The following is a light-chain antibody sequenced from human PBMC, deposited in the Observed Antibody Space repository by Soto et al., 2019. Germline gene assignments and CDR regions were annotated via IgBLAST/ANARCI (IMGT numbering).Light chain of an antibody. CDR2: WAS. CDR1: QSVLYSSNNKNY. Sequence: DIVMTQSPDSLAVSLSERATINCKSSQSVLYSSNNKNYLAWYQQIPGQPPKLLIYWASTRESGVPDRFSGSGSGTDFTLTISSLQVEDVAVYYCQQYYSSPQTFGQGTKVEIK. CDR3: QQYYSSPQT. J-gene: IGKJ1*01. V-gene: IGKV4-1*01.